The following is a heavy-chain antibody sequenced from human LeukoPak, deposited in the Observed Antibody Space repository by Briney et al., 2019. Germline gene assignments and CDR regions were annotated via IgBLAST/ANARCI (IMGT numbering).Heavy chain of an antibody. CDR3: AREGLGELTLDY. V-gene: IGHV1-18*01. J-gene: IGHJ4*02. D-gene: IGHD3-16*01. Sequence: ASLKVSSKASGYTFTIDGISSVRQAPGQGLEWMGWISTYNGDTNYAQKLQGRVTMTTDTSTNTAYMELRSLRSDGTAVYYCAREGLGELTLDYWGQGTLVTVSS. CDR1: GYTFTIDG. CDR2: ISTYNGDT.